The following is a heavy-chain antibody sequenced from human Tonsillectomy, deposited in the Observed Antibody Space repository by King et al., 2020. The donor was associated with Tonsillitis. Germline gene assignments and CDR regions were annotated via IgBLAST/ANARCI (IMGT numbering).Heavy chain of an antibody. CDR1: GFTFSSYS. D-gene: IGHD5-24*01. CDR2: ISSSSSYI. CDR3: AGTYGGYIWLFDL. Sequence: VQLVESGGGLVKPGGSLRLSCAASGFTFSSYSMNWVRQAPGKGLEWVSSISSSSSYIYYADSVKGRFTISRDNAKNSLYLQMNSLRAEDTAVYCCAGTYGGYIWLFDLWGRGTLVTVSS. V-gene: IGHV3-21*01. J-gene: IGHJ2*01.